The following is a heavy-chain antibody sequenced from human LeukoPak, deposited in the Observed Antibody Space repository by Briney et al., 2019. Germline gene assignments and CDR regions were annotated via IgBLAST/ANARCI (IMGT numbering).Heavy chain of an antibody. J-gene: IGHJ4*02. Sequence: ASVKVSCKASGYTFTGYYMHWVRQAPGQGLEWMGRINPNSGGTNYAQKVQGRVTMTRDTSISTAYMELSRLRSDDTAVYYCARERYSSNLRYFDYWGQGTLVTVSS. V-gene: IGHV1-2*06. D-gene: IGHD6-19*01. CDR2: INPNSGGT. CDR1: GYTFTGYY. CDR3: ARERYSSNLRYFDY.